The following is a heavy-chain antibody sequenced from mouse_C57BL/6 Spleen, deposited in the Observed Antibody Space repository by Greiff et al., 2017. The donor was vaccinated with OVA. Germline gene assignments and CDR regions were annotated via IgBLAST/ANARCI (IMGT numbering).Heavy chain of an antibody. CDR3: AREGVVATRTGFAY. Sequence: QVKLQQPGAELVRPGTSVKLSCKASGYTFTSYWMPWVKQRPGQGLEWIGVIDASDSYTNYNQKLKGKATLTVDTSTSTSYLHLGSRTSWNSAVYYCAREGVVATRTGFAYGVQGTLVTVSA. CDR1: GYTFTSYW. CDR2: IDASDSYT. J-gene: IGHJ3*01. D-gene: IGHD1-1*01. V-gene: IGHV1-59*01.